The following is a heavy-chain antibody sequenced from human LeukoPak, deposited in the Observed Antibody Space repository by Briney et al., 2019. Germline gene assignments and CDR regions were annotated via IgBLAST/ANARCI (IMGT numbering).Heavy chain of an antibody. CDR1: GGSFSGYY. Sequence: PSETLSLTCAVYGGSFSGYYWSWIRQPPGKGLEWIGEINHSGSTNYNPSLKSRVTISVDTSKNQFSLKLSSVTAADTAVYYCARLHIAVADPHYYYGMDVWGQGTTVTVSS. D-gene: IGHD6-19*01. CDR2: INHSGST. V-gene: IGHV4-34*01. CDR3: ARLHIAVADPHYYYGMDV. J-gene: IGHJ6*02.